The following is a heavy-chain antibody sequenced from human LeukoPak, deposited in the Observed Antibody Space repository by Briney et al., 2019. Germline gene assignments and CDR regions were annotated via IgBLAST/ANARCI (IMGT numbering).Heavy chain of an antibody. CDR3: ARDEWSAVAALTLYYYYYMDV. V-gene: IGHV3-30*02. D-gene: IGHD6-19*01. J-gene: IGHJ6*03. Sequence: GGSLRLSCAASGFAFSSYGMHWVRQAPGKGLEWVAFIRYDGSNKYYADSVKGRFTISRDNSKNTLYLQMNSLRAEDTAVYYCARDEWSAVAALTLYYYYYMDVWGKGTTVTVSS. CDR1: GFAFSSYG. CDR2: IRYDGSNK.